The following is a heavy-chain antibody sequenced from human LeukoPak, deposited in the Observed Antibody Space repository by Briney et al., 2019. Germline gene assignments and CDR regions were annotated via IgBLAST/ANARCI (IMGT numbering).Heavy chain of an antibody. J-gene: IGHJ4*02. CDR3: ARVGYCSSTSCYTGSFDY. CDR1: GGSFSGYY. Sequence: PSETLSLTCAVYGGSFSGYYWSWIRQPPGKGLEWIGEINHSGSTNYNPSLKSRVTISVDTSKNQFSLKLSSVTAADTAVYYCARVGYCSSTSCYTGSFDYWGQGTLVTVSS. D-gene: IGHD2-2*02. CDR2: INHSGST. V-gene: IGHV4-34*01.